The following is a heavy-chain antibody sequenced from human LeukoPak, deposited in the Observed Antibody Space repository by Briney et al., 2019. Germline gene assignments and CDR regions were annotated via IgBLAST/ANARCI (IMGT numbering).Heavy chain of an antibody. J-gene: IGHJ4*02. CDR1: GFTFSNYG. CDR3: AKGRSYDSSGYEFDF. CDR2: ISYDGSHI. D-gene: IGHD3-22*01. Sequence: GGSLRLSCAASGFTFSNYGMHWVRQAPGKGLEWVAVISYDGSHISYVDSVKGRFTITRDDSKSTLFLQMISLRGEDTAVYYCAKGRSYDSSGYEFDFWGQGTLVTVSS. V-gene: IGHV3-30*18.